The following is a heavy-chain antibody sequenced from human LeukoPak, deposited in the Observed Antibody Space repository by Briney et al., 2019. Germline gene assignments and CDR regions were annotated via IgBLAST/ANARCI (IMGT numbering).Heavy chain of an antibody. J-gene: IGHJ4*02. Sequence: GGSLRLSCAASRFTLSTYWMSWVRQAPGKGLEWVAHIKQDGSQEYYVDSVKGRFTISRDNSKNTLYLQMNSLRAEDTAVYYCAKDSGNYFFDYWGQGTLVTVSS. D-gene: IGHD4-23*01. CDR1: RFTLSTYW. CDR3: AKDSGNYFFDY. V-gene: IGHV3-7*01. CDR2: IKQDGSQE.